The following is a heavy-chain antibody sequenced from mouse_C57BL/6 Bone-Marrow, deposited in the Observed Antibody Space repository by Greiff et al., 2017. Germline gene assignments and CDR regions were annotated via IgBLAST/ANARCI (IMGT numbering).Heavy chain of an antibody. CDR1: GFNIKDDY. D-gene: IGHD2-5*01. CDR3: TTYYSNSYYFDY. Sequence: EVQLQQSGAELVRPGASVKLSCTASGFNIKDDYMHWVKQRPEQGLEWIGWIEPENGDTEYASKFQGTATITAYTSSNTAYLQLSSLTSEDTAVYYCTTYYSNSYYFDYWGQGTTLTVSS. CDR2: IEPENGDT. V-gene: IGHV14-4*01. J-gene: IGHJ2*01.